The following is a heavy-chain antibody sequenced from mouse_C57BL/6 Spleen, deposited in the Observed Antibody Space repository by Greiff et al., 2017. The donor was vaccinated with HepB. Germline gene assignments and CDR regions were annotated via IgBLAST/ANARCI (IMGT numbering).Heavy chain of an antibody. V-gene: IGHV2-6-1*01. CDR3: ARHEDYGSRAFAY. Sequence: VQGVESGPGLVAPSQSLSITCTVSGFSLTSYGVHWVRQPPGKGLEWLVVIWSDGSTTYNSALKSRLSISKDNSKSQVFLKMNSLQTDDTAMYYCARHEDYGSRAFAYWGQGTLVTVSA. CDR2: IWSDGST. CDR1: GFSLTSYG. D-gene: IGHD1-1*01. J-gene: IGHJ3*01.